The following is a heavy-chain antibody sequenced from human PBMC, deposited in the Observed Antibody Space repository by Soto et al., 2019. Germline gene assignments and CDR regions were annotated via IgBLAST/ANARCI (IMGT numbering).Heavy chain of an antibody. D-gene: IGHD4-17*01. CDR2: IYPGDSDT. CDR1: GYSFTSYW. J-gene: IGHJ3*02. V-gene: IGHV5-51*01. Sequence: PGESLKISCKGSGYSFTSYWIGWVRQMPGKGLEWMGIIYPGDSDTRYSPSFQGQVTISADKSISTAYLQWSSLKASDTAMYYCARQYDYGDYVEAFDIWGQGTMVTVSS. CDR3: ARQYDYGDYVEAFDI.